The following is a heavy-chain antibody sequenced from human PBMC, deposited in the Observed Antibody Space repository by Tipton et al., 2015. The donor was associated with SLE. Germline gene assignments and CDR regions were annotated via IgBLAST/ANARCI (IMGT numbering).Heavy chain of an antibody. Sequence: TLSLTCTVSGGSISSYYWSWIRQPPGKGLEWIGYIYNSGSTNYNPSLKSRVTISVDTSKNQFSLKLSSVTAADTAVYYCARVGSTFDYWGQGTLVTVSS. CDR1: GGSISSYY. CDR3: ARVGSTFDY. V-gene: IGHV4-59*08. CDR2: IYNSGST. D-gene: IGHD6-13*01. J-gene: IGHJ4*02.